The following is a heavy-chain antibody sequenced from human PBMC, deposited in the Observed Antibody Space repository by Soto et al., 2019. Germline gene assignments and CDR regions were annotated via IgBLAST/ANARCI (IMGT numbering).Heavy chain of an antibody. CDR3: AKSRGDSWTTYYFDS. V-gene: IGHV3-23*01. CDR2: ISGSGESR. J-gene: IGHJ4*02. D-gene: IGHD6-13*01. Sequence: EVQLLESGGGLVQPGGSLKVSCAASGFTFDSNSMSWVRQAPGKGLEWVSGISGSGESRHYADSVKGRFTISRDNSENTLLLQMNSLRADDTAIYYCAKSRGDSWTTYYFDSWGQGTLVTVSS. CDR1: GFTFDSNS.